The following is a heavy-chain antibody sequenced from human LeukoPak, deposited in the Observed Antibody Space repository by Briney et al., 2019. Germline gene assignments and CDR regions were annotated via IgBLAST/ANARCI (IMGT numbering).Heavy chain of an antibody. CDR2: IDPNSGGT. V-gene: IGHV1-2*02. J-gene: IGHJ4*02. Sequence: GASVTVSCKASGHTFTGYYMHWVRQAPGQGLEWMGWIDPNSGGTNYAQKFQGRVTMTRDTSISTAYMELSRLRSDDTAVYYCARGARGIWFGESRFDYWGQGTLVTVSS. CDR3: ARGARGIWFGESRFDY. CDR1: GHTFTGYY. D-gene: IGHD3-10*01.